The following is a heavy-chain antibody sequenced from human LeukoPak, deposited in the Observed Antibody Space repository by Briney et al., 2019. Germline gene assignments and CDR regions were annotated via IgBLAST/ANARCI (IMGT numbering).Heavy chain of an antibody. CDR3: ARVGNYYDSDGYYGFDY. J-gene: IGHJ4*02. CDR2: ISPNSGDT. D-gene: IGHD3-22*01. CDR1: GYTFTGYY. Sequence: ASVKVSCKSSGYTFTGYYMHWVRQAPGQGLEWMGWISPNSGDTNYAQNFQGRVTMTRDTSISTAYMELSRLRSDDTAVYYCARVGNYYDSDGYYGFDYWGQGTLVTVSS. V-gene: IGHV1-2*02.